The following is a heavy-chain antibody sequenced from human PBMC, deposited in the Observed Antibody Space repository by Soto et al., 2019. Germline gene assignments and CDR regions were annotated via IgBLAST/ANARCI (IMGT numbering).Heavy chain of an antibody. J-gene: IGHJ5*02. CDR3: ARGGLNGSRWPPPVGFDT. CDR2: IDGDGTGN. Sequence: GSLRLSRSASGFTFGNYLVHWVRQGPGKGLVWVARIDGDGTGNDYADSVKGRVTISRDNAKNTLYLQMNSLRAEDTAVYYCARGGLNGSRWPPPVGFDTWGQGTLVTVSS. V-gene: IGHV3-74*01. D-gene: IGHD6-13*01. CDR1: GFTFGNYL.